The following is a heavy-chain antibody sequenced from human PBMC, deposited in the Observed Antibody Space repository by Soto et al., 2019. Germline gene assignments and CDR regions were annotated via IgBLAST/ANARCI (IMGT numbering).Heavy chain of an antibody. D-gene: IGHD3-22*01. J-gene: IGHJ3*02. V-gene: IGHV4-30-2*01. CDR1: GGSLSSSAYS. CDR3: ARELLFYDSDGFSWDDAFDI. CDR2: IYQSGST. Sequence: SETLSLTCAVSGGSLSSSAYSWSWIRQPPGKGLEWIGFIYQSGSTYYNPSLKSRVTMSLDRPKNQFSLKLSSVTAAETAVYYCARELLFYDSDGFSWDDAFDIWGQGTMVTVPS.